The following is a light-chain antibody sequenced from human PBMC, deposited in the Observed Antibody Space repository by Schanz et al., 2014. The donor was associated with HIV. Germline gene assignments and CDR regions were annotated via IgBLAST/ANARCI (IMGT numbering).Light chain of an antibody. CDR2: GVF. CDR1: SSDVGGYNY. J-gene: IGLJ1*01. Sequence: QFALTQPASVSGSPGQSITISCTGTSSDVGGYNYVSWYQQHPGKAPKVVIYGVFDRPSGVSNRFSGSKSGNTASLTISGLQAEDEADYYCSSYTSTDAFVFGTGTKLTVL. CDR3: SSYTSTDAFV. V-gene: IGLV2-14*01.